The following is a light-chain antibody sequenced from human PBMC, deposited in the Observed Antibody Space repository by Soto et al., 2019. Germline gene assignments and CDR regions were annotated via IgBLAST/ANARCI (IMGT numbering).Light chain of an antibody. Sequence: EIAMTQSPATLSVSAGERATLSCRASQSISSNLAWYQQKPGQAPRLLIYGAITRATGIPARFSGSGSGTEVTLTISSLQSEDVAVYYCQQSNNWTRTFGQGTKVDTK. CDR2: GAI. J-gene: IGKJ1*01. CDR1: QSISSN. V-gene: IGKV3-15*01. CDR3: QQSNNWTRT.